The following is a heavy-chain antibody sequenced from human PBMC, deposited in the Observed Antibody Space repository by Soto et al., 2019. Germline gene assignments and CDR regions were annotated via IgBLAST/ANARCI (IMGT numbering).Heavy chain of an antibody. CDR2: IYYSGST. D-gene: IGHD1-26*01. CDR1: GGSISSYY. Sequence: PSETLSLTCTVSGGSISSYYWSWIRQPPGKGLEWIGYIYYSGSTNYNPSLKSRVTISVDTSKNQFSLKLSSVTAADTAVYYCARDRGTAATDAFDIWGQGTMVTVS. V-gene: IGHV4-59*01. J-gene: IGHJ3*02. CDR3: ARDRGTAATDAFDI.